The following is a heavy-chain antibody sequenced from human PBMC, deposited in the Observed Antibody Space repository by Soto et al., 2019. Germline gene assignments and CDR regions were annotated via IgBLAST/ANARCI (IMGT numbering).Heavy chain of an antibody. CDR3: ARGGGLGRPGDY. J-gene: IGHJ4*02. V-gene: IGHV3-30-3*01. D-gene: IGHD1-26*01. CDR2: MSDDGSNR. Sequence: QVQLVESGGGVVQPGRSLRLSCAASGFSFSTYAMHWVRQAPGKGLECVTMMSDDGSNRYYADSVKGRFTISRDNSKNTVYLQMNRLRVEDTAVYYCARGGGLGRPGDYLGQGTLVTVSS. CDR1: GFSFSTYA.